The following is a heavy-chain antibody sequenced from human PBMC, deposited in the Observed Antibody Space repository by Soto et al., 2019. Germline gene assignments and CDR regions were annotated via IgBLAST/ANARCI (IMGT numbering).Heavy chain of an antibody. CDR3: ARDLHYYDSSGSPDY. Sequence: GGSLRLSCAASGFTFSSYGMHWVRQAPGKGLEWVAVIWYDGSNKYYADSVKGRFTISRDNSKNTLYLQMNSLRAEDTAVYYCARDLHYYDSSGSPDYWGQGTLVTVSS. D-gene: IGHD3-22*01. V-gene: IGHV3-33*01. J-gene: IGHJ4*02. CDR1: GFTFSSYG. CDR2: IWYDGSNK.